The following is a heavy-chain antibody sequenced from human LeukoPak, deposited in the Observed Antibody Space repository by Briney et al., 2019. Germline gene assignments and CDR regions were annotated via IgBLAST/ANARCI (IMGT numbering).Heavy chain of an antibody. CDR2: ISSNGGST. V-gene: IGHV3-64*01. CDR3: ARGLLPAYSGSYYYYYGMDV. Sequence: GGSLRLSCAASGFTFSSYSMHWVRQAPGKGLEYVSTISSNGGSTYYANSVKGRFTISRDNSKNTLYLQMGSLRAEDMAVYYCARGLLPAYSGSYYYYYGMDVWGQGTTVTVSS. J-gene: IGHJ6*02. D-gene: IGHD1-26*01. CDR1: GFTFSSYS.